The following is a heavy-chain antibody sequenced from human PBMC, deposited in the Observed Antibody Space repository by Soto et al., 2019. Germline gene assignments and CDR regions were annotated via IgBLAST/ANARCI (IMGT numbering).Heavy chain of an antibody. CDR2: IKSKTDGGTT. Sequence: GGSLRLSCAASGFTFSNAWMNWVRQAPGKGLEWVGRIKSKTDGGTTDYAAPVKGRFTISRDDSKNTLYLQMNSLKTEDTAVYYCTTDTWPAVMIVVGYWGQGTLVTVSS. V-gene: IGHV3-15*07. J-gene: IGHJ4*02. CDR3: TTDTWPAVMIVVGY. D-gene: IGHD3-22*01. CDR1: GFTFSNAW.